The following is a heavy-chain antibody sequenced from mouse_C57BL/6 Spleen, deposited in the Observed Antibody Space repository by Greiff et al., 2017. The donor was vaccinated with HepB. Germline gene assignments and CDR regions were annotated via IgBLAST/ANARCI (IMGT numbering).Heavy chain of an antibody. CDR1: GYTFTSYW. J-gene: IGHJ2*01. CDR2: IDPSDSYT. V-gene: IGHV1-69*01. D-gene: IGHD2-2*01. CDR3: ARLVTTGDFDY. Sequence: QVQLQQPGAELVMPGASVKLSCKASGYTFTSYWMHWVKQRPGQGLEWIGEIDPSDSYTNYNQKFKGKSTLTVDKSSSTAYMQLSSLTSEDSAVYYCARLVTTGDFDYWGQGTTLTVSS.